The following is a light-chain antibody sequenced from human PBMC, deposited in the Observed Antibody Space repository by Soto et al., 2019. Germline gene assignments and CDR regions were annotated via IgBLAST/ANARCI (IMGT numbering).Light chain of an antibody. CDR2: GNS. CDR3: QSYDSSLSGAV. V-gene: IGLV1-40*01. CDR1: SSNIGAGYD. Sequence: QSVPTQPPSVSGAPGQRVTISCSGSSSNIGAGYDVHWYQQLPGTAPKLLIYGNSNRPSGVPDRFSGSKSGTSASLAITGLQAEDESHYYCQSYDSSLSGAVFGGGTQLTVL. J-gene: IGLJ7*01.